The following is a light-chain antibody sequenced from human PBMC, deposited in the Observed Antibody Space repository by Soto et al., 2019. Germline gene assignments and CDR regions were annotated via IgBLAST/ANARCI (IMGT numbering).Light chain of an antibody. Sequence: QLVLTQSSSASASMGTSVKLTCTLSSGHSSYDIAWHQQQPDKGPRFLMTVNSGGSHNKGDGIPDRFSGSSSGAERYLTISSLQSEDEADYYCQTWGTGYVVFGGGTKLTV. V-gene: IGLV4-69*01. CDR1: SGHSSYD. CDR2: VNSGGSH. CDR3: QTWGTGYVV. J-gene: IGLJ2*01.